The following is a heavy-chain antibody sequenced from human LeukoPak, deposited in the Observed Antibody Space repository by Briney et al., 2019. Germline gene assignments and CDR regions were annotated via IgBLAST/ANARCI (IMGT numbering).Heavy chain of an antibody. CDR3: ARVGAYSSSSSPYYYYHYYMDV. J-gene: IGHJ6*03. CDR2: MNPNSGNT. V-gene: IGHV1-8*01. D-gene: IGHD6-6*01. Sequence: ASVKVSCKASGYTFTSYDINWVRQATGQGLEWMGWMNPNSGNTGYAQKFQGRVTMTRNTSISTAYMELSSLRSEDTAVYYCARVGAYSSSSSPYYYYHYYMDVWGKGTTVTVSS. CDR1: GYTFTSYD.